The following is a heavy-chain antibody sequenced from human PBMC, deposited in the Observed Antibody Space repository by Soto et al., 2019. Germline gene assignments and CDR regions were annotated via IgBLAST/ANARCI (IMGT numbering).Heavy chain of an antibody. V-gene: IGHV3-7*02. CDR2: IKQDGSEK. Sequence: GGSLRLSCAASGFTFSSYWMSWVRQAPGKGLEWVANIKQDGSEKYYVDSVKGRFTISRDNAKNSLYLQMNSLRAEDTAIYYCLKLTGLNVDGWGEGIQVTVCS. J-gene: IGHJ4*02. CDR1: GFTFSSYW. CDR3: LKLTGLNVDG. D-gene: IGHD2-15*01.